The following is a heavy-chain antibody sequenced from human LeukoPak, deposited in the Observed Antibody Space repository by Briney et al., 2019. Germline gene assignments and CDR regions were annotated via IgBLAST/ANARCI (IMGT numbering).Heavy chain of an antibody. V-gene: IGHV4-34*01. CDR3: ARAYDFWSGYWFDP. J-gene: IGHJ5*02. D-gene: IGHD3-3*01. Sequence: PSETKSLTCAVYGGSFSGYYWSWLRQPPGKGLEWIGEINHSGSTNYNPSLKSRVTISVDTSKNQFSLKLSSVTAADTAVYYCARAYDFWSGYWFDPWGQGTLVTVSS. CDR2: INHSGST. CDR1: GGSFSGYY.